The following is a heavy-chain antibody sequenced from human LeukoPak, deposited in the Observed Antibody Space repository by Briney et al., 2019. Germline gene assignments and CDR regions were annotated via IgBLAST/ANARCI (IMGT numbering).Heavy chain of an antibody. CDR3: GSTTVGYSRGQKPAWPVDY. J-gene: IGHJ4*02. V-gene: IGHV3-23*01. D-gene: IGHD5-18*01. Sequence: GGSLRLSCEASGFTFGSHAMSWVRQAPGKGLEWVAGIFGSGGSPHYADPVKGRFTISRDNSRKTMYLQINSLSAEDTAVYYCGSTTVGYSRGQKPAWPVDYWGQGALVTVSS. CDR1: GFTFGSHA. CDR2: IFGSGGSP.